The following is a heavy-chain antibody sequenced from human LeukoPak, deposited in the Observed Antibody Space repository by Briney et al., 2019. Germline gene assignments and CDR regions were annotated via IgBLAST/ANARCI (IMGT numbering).Heavy chain of an antibody. CDR3: ARKRGSSL. J-gene: IGHJ4*02. CDR1: GGTLSNST. Sequence: ASVKVSCKASGGTLSNSTITWVRQAPGQGLEWMGRIIPILAKANYAQKFQGRVTITADKSTSTAYMELSSLRSEDTAVYYCARKRGSSLWGQGTLVTVSS. CDR2: IIPILAKA. V-gene: IGHV1-69*02. D-gene: IGHD3-10*01.